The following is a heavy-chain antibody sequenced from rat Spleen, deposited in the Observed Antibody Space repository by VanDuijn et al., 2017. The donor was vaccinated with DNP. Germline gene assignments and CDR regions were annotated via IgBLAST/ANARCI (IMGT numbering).Heavy chain of an antibody. CDR2: IRYSGNT. CDR3: ARETGRGFTH. Sequence: EIQLQESGPGLVKPSQSLSLTCSVAGFTITSGYDWNWIRQFPGNKMEWMGYIRYSGNTDYNPSLRSRISITRDTSRNQFFLQLNSVTTEDTATYYCARETGRGFTHWGQGTLVTVSS. J-gene: IGHJ3*01. CDR1: GFTITSGY. D-gene: IGHD1-4*01. V-gene: IGHV3-4*01.